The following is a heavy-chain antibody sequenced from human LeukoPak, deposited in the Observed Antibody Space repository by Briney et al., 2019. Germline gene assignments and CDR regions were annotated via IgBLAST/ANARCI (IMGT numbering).Heavy chain of an antibody. J-gene: IGHJ4*02. V-gene: IGHV1-24*01. CDR1: GYTLAELS. CDR2: FDPEDGET. D-gene: IGHD4-17*01. Sequence: AASVKVSCKVSGYTLAELSMHWVRQAPGKGLEWMGGFDPEDGETIYAQKFQGRVTMTEDTSTDTAYMELSSLRSEDTAVYYCAPVGGYGDYVLYWGQGTLVTVSS. CDR3: APVGGYGDYVLY.